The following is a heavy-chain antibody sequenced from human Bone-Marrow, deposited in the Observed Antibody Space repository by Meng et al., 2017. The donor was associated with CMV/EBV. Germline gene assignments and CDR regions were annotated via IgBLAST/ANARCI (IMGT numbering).Heavy chain of an antibody. D-gene: IGHD3-10*01. J-gene: IGHJ4*02. CDR2: IYRGGSTT. Sequence: GESLKISGAVSGFTFSSYAMSWVRQAPGKGLEWVSLIYRGGSTTYYADSVKGRFTISRDNSKNTLYLQMNSLRAEDTAVYYCAKSHGSEDYSPVGDWGQGTLVTFSS. CDR1: GFTFSSYA. CDR3: AKSHGSEDYSPVGD. V-gene: IGHV3-23*03.